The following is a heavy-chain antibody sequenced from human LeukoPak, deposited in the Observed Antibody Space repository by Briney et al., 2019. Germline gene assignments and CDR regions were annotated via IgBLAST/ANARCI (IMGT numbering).Heavy chain of an antibody. V-gene: IGHV4-61*01. CDR3: AALLGPWYIDY. J-gene: IGHJ4*02. CDR2: MHSSGTS. Sequence: SETLSLTCTVSGGSVSSGSYYCSWIRQPPGKGLEWIGYMHSSGTSNYNPSLKSRVAVSIDTSKNQFSLYLRSVTAADSAVYFCAALLGPWYIDYWGQGTLVTVSS. D-gene: IGHD2-8*02. CDR1: GGSVSSGSYY.